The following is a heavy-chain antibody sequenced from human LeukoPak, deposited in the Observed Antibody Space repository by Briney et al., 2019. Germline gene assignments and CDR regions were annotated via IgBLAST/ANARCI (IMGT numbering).Heavy chain of an antibody. V-gene: IGHV3-23*01. D-gene: IGHD3-22*01. CDR1: GFTFSSYG. CDR2: ISRSGVAT. J-gene: IGHJ4*02. CDR3: AKHSHDGSAPYYEVQLDY. Sequence: GGTLRLSCAASGFTFSSYGMSWVRQAPGKGLEWVSTISRSGVATYYANSVKGRFTISRDNSKNTVYLQMSSLRAEDTAMYYCAKHSHDGSAPYYEVQLDYWGQGTLVTVSS.